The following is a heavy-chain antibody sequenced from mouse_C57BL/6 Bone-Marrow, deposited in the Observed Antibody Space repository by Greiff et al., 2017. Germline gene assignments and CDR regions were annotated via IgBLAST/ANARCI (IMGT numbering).Heavy chain of an antibody. Sequence: QVQLKQPGAELVKPGASVKLSCKASGYTFTSYWMHWVKQRPGQGLEWIGMIHPNSGSTNYNEKFKSKATLTVDKSSSTAYMELRSLTSEDSAVYYCAREKTTWGQGTLVTVSA. V-gene: IGHV1-64*01. CDR1: GYTFTSYW. J-gene: IGHJ3*01. CDR3: AREKTT. D-gene: IGHD2-13*01. CDR2: IHPNSGST.